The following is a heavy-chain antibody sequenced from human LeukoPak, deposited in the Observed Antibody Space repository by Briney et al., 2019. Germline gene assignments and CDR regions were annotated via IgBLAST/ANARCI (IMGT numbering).Heavy chain of an antibody. Sequence: ERSLRLSCAASGFTFSSYAMHWVRQAPGKGLEWVAVISYDGSNKYYADSVKGRFAISRDNSKNTLYLQMNSLRAEDTAVYYCARSDRFDYWGQGTLVTVSS. V-gene: IGHV3-30*01. CDR2: ISYDGSNK. J-gene: IGHJ4*02. CDR1: GFTFSSYA. CDR3: ARSDRFDY.